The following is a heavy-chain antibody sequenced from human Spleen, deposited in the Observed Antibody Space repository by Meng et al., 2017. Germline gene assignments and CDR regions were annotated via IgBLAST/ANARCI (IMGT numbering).Heavy chain of an antibody. Sequence: SETLSLTCAVSGYSITGSYNWGWIRQSPGKGLEWIGSIYQSGSTYYNPSLKSRVTISADTSKNQFSLKLSSVTAADTAVYYCARGAVVTLIFYHAMDVWGQGTTVTVSS. CDR2: IYQSGST. J-gene: IGHJ6*02. CDR1: GYSITGSYN. CDR3: ARGAVVTLIFYHAMDV. V-gene: IGHV4-38-2*01. D-gene: IGHD2-21*02.